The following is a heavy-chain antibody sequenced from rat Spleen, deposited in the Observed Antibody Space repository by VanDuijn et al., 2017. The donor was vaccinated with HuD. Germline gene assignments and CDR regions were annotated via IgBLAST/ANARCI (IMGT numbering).Heavy chain of an antibody. Sequence: EVQLVESGGGLVQPGRSLKLSCAASGFTFSNYGMAWVCQTPTKGLEWVATIRYDGSSTFYRDSVRGRFTISRDNAKSTLYLQMDSLRSEDTATYYCTTDRNYGGYTDYFDYWGQGVMVTVSS. D-gene: IGHD1-11*01. V-gene: IGHV5-29*01. CDR2: IRYDGSST. CDR3: TTDRNYGGYTDYFDY. CDR1: GFTFSNYG. J-gene: IGHJ2*01.